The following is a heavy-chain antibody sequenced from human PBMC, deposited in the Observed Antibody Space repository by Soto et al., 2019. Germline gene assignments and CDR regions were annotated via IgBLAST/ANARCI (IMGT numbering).Heavy chain of an antibody. J-gene: IGHJ6*02. D-gene: IGHD5-18*01. V-gene: IGHV1-69*01. CDR1: GGTFSSYA. CDR3: ARHTAMDSAVYYYGMYV. Sequence: QVQLVQSGAEVKKPGSSVKVSCKASGGTFSSYAISWVRQAPGQGLEWMGGIIPIVGTANYAQKFQGRVKITADESPSTAYMERSSLRSEDTAVYYGARHTAMDSAVYYYGMYVWGQGTTVTVSS. CDR2: IIPIVGTA.